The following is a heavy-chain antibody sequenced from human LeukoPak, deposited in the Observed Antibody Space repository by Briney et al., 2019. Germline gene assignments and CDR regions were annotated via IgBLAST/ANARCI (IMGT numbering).Heavy chain of an antibody. D-gene: IGHD3-10*01. CDR2: VNEDGREI. CDR1: GFTFRSFY. J-gene: IGHJ4*02. V-gene: IGHV3-7*03. Sequence: GGSLRLSCAASGFTFRSFYMSWVRQAPGKGLEWVAKVNEDGREIYYADSVKGRFTISRDNAKNSVHLQMNNLRVEDTAVYYXXRDLGEPYPYYFDYWGQGTLVTVSS. CDR3: XRDLGEPYPYYFDY.